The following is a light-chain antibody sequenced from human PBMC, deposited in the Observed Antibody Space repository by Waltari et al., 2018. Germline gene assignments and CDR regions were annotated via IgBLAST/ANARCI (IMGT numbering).Light chain of an antibody. Sequence: QSALTQPASVSGSPGQSITISCTGSSTDVGAYNFSPWYQQHPGKFPKLILYDVGNRPSGISHRFSASKSGNTASLTISGLQEEDEGEYYCSSYTTSTTLLFGTGTRLTVL. J-gene: IGLJ1*01. CDR1: STDVGAYNF. CDR2: DVG. CDR3: SSYTTSTTLL. V-gene: IGLV2-14*01.